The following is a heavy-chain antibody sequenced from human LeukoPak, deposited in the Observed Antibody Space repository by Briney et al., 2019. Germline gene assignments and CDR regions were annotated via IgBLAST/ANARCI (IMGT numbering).Heavy chain of an antibody. J-gene: IGHJ3*02. V-gene: IGHV1-3*01. CDR3: ARDKGFGDAPDAFDI. CDR2: INAGNGNT. CDR1: GYTFTSYA. D-gene: IGHD3-10*01. Sequence: GASVKVSCKASGYTFTSYAMHWVRQAPGQRLEWMGWINAGNGNTKYSQKFQSRVTITRDTSASTAYMELSSLRSEDTAVYYCARDKGFGDAPDAFDIWGQGTMVTVSS.